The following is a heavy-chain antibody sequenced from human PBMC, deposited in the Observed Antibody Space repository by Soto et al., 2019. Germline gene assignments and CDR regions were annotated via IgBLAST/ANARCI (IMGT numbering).Heavy chain of an antibody. V-gene: IGHV1-8*01. CDR2: MNPNSGNT. CDR3: ARETAARGMDV. J-gene: IGHJ6*02. Sequence: QVQLVQSGAEVKKPGASVKVSCKASGYTFTSYDINWVRQATGQGLEWRGWMNPNSGNTGYAKKYQGRVTMTRNTAISTAYMELSSARSEDTAVYYCARETAARGMDVWGQGTTVTVSS. D-gene: IGHD6-6*01. CDR1: GYTFTSYD.